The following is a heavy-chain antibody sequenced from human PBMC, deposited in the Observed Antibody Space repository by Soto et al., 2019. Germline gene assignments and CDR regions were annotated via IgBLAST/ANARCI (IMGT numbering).Heavy chain of an antibody. CDR3: ARDAISMVPGTNNWFDP. V-gene: IGHV3-23*01. D-gene: IGHD3-10*01. Sequence: GGSLRLSCEASGFIFSDHAMSWVRQAPGKGLEWVSAISGNGIATYYADSVKGRFTISRDNSKNTLYLQMNRLRADDTAVYYFARDAISMVPGTNNWFDPWGQGTLVTVSS. CDR1: GFIFSDHA. CDR2: ISGNGIAT. J-gene: IGHJ5*02.